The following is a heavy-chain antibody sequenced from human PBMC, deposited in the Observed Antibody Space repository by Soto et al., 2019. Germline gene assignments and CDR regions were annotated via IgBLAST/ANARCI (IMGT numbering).Heavy chain of an antibody. D-gene: IGHD5-12*01. CDR1: GFNFRNYG. CDR3: ARLYTWIMDY. CDR2: IWYDGSNK. Sequence: GGSLRLSCAASGFNFRNYGMHWVRQAPGKGLEWVAIIWYDGSNKYYADSVKGRFTISRDNSKNTLYLQIDSLRVEDTAVYYCARLYTWIMDYWGQGSMVTVSS. J-gene: IGHJ4*02. V-gene: IGHV3-33*01.